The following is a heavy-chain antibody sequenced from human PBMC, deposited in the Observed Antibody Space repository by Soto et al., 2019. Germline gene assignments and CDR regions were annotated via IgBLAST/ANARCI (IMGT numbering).Heavy chain of an antibody. CDR3: VRGGGGGLFDP. V-gene: IGHV3-11*06. J-gene: IGHJ5*02. D-gene: IGHD2-15*01. Sequence: QVQLVESGGGLVTPGGSLRLSCASSGFTFSDYYMSWIRQAPGTGLGGLSYISPGSRYPAYADSVKGRFTISRDNARRSLSLQMNSLTVDDTAIYYCVRGGGGGLFDPWGQGSMVTVSS. CDR1: GFTFSDYY. CDR2: ISPGSRYP.